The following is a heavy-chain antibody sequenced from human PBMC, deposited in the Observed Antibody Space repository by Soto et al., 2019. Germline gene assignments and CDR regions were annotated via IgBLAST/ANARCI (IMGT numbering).Heavy chain of an antibody. J-gene: IGHJ4*02. CDR1: GGSVSSGSYY. CDR3: ARVGYYDSSGYYFDTLRFDY. D-gene: IGHD3-22*01. Sequence: SETLSLTCTVSGGSVSSGSYYWSWIRQPPGKGLEWIGYIYYSGSTNYNPSLKSRVTISVDTSKNQFSLKLSSVTAADTAVYYCARVGYYDSSGYYFDTLRFDYWGQGTLVTVSS. V-gene: IGHV4-61*01. CDR2: IYYSGST.